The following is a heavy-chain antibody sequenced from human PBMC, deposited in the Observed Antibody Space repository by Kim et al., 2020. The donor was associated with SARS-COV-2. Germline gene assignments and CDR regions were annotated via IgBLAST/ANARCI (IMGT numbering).Heavy chain of an antibody. CDR1: GFTFSDFW. CDR2: IIHDGSER. CDR3: GRRSAVTAGGS. Sequence: GGSLRLSCAASGFTFSDFWMNWVRQAPGKGLEWVANIIHDGSERYYGDSVKGRFTISRDNAKNSLYLQMNNLRVEDTAVYYCGRRSAVTAGGSWGQGTLVTVSS. V-gene: IGHV3-7*01. D-gene: IGHD4-17*01. J-gene: IGHJ5*02.